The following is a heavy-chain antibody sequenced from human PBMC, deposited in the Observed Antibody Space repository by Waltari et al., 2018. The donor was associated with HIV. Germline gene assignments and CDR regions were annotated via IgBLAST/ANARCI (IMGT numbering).Heavy chain of an antibody. Sequence: QDQLVESGGGVVQPGRSLRLSCAASGFPFSRYAMHWVRQAPGKGLEWCAVISFDGSSAYYADSVKGRFTISKDNPKNTLYLQMKSLITEDTAGYFCARDSLYSDSSGYYFRPFDMWGQGTMVTVSS. J-gene: IGHJ3*02. V-gene: IGHV3-30-3*01. CDR2: ISFDGSSA. CDR1: GFPFSRYA. CDR3: ARDSLYSDSSGYYFRPFDM. D-gene: IGHD3-22*01.